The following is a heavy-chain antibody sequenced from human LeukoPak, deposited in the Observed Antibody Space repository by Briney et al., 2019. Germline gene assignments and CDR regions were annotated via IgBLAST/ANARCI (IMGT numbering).Heavy chain of an antibody. CDR1: GFTFSSYS. V-gene: IGHV3-48*04. CDR2: ISSSSTI. J-gene: IGHJ4*02. Sequence: PGGSLRLSCAASGFTFSSYSMNWVRQAPGKGLEWVSYISSSSTIYYADSVKGRFTISRDNAKNSLYLQMNSLRAEDTAVYYCARDQRGGALDWGQGTLVTVSS. CDR3: ARDQRGGALD.